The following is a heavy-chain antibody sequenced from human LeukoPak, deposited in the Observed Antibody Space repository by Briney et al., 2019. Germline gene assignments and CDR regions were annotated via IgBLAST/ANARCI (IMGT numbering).Heavy chain of an antibody. CDR3: ARHELSSSWYPAFLDF. CDR1: GGSISSYY. D-gene: IGHD6-13*01. Sequence: SETLSLTCFVSGGSISSYYWSWIRQPPGKGLEWIGYIYSSGSTKYNPSLKSRVTISVDTSKNQFSLKMSSVTAADTAVYYCARHELSSSWYPAFLDFWGQGTLVTVSS. CDR2: IYSSGST. V-gene: IGHV4-59*08. J-gene: IGHJ4*02.